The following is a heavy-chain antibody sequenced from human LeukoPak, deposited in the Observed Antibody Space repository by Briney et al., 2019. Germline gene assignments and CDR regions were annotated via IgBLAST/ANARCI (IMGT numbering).Heavy chain of an antibody. D-gene: IGHD3-16*01. J-gene: IGHJ4*02. V-gene: IGHV3-49*04. CDR2: IRSKAYGGTT. Sequence: GGSLRLSCTASGFTFGDNAMSWVRQALGKGLEWVGFIRSKAYGGTTEYAASVKGRFTISRDDSKSIAYLQMNSLKTEDTAVYYCTRDYDYALDYWGQGTLVTVSS. CDR3: TRDYDYALDY. CDR1: GFTFGDNA.